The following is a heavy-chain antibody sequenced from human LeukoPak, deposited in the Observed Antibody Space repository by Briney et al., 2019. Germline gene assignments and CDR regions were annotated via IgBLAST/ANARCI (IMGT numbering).Heavy chain of an antibody. V-gene: IGHV4-38-2*01. CDR3: ATGSPRYCSSTSCYNPPDY. CDR1: GYSISSGYY. D-gene: IGHD2-2*01. J-gene: IGHJ4*02. CDR2: IYHSGST. Sequence: SETLSLTCAVSGYSISSGYYWSWIRQPPGKGQEWIGSIYHSGSTYYNPSLKSRVTISVDTSKNQFSLKLSSVTAADTAVYYCATGSPRYCSSTSCYNPPDYWGQGTLVTVSS.